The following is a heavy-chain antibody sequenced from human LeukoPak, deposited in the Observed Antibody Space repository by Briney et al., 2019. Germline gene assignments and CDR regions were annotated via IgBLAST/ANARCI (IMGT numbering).Heavy chain of an antibody. CDR2: ISYDGSNK. CDR1: GFTFSSYA. D-gene: IGHD3-22*01. J-gene: IGHJ6*02. CDR3: ARDPTYYYDSSGRRYYYYGMDV. V-gene: IGHV3-30-3*01. Sequence: GGSLRLSCAASGFTFSSYAMHWVRQAPGKGLEWVAVISYDGSNKYYADSVKGRFTISRDNPKNTLYLQMNSLRAEDTAVYYCARDPTYYYDSSGRRYYYYGMDVWGQGTTVTVSS.